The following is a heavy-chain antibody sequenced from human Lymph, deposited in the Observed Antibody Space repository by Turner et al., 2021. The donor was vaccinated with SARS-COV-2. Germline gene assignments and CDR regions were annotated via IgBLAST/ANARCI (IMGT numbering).Heavy chain of an antibody. D-gene: IGHD2-21*01. J-gene: IGHJ3*01. CDR1: GFTFSTYG. CDR3: ARDKLQYILVDAFDV. V-gene: IGHV3-30*19. Sequence: QVQLVQSGGGVVQPGGSLRLSCAASGFTFSTYGMHWVSQAPGKGLEWVAVISYDGRNEYYADSAKGRFTISRDNSKNTLSLQMNSLRAEDTAVYYCARDKLQYILVDAFDVWGQGTVVTISS. CDR2: ISYDGRNE.